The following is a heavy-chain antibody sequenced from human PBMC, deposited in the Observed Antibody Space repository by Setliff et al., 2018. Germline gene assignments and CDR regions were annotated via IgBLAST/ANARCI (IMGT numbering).Heavy chain of an antibody. V-gene: IGHV7-4-1*02. D-gene: IGHD3-22*01. CDR1: GYTFTSYA. CDR3: ARGTGDNYYDSSGYYLNHAFDI. CDR2: INTNTGNP. J-gene: IGHJ3*02. Sequence: GASVKVSCKASGYTFTSYAMNWVRQAPGQGLEWMGWINTNTGNPTYAQGFTGRFVFSLDTSVSTAYLQISSLKAEDTAVYYCARGTGDNYYDSSGYYLNHAFDIWGQGTMVTVSS.